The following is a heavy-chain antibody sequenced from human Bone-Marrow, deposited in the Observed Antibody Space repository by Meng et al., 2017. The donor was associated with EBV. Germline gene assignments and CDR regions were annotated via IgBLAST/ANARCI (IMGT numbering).Heavy chain of an antibody. CDR3: ASESGRGFTPDY. J-gene: IGHJ4*02. CDR2: LIPMSDAP. Sequence: VQLVQSGAEVKKPGSPVKVSCKTSGGTFGSDAVSWVRQAPGQGLEWMGGLIPMSDAPHYAQKFQDRVRITADESTSTHYMDLSGLRSEDTAVYYCASESGRGFTPDYWGQGTLVTVSS. D-gene: IGHD3-10*01. V-gene: IGHV1-69*01. CDR1: GGTFGSDA.